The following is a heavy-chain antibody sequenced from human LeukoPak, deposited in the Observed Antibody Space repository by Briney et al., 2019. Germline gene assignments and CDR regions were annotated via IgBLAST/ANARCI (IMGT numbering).Heavy chain of an antibody. J-gene: IGHJ4*02. CDR1: GFTFSSYA. CDR2: ISGSGGNT. Sequence: GGSLRLSCAASGFTFSSYAMTWVRQAPGKGLEWVSAISGSGGNTYYADSVKGRFTISRDNSKNTLYLQMNSLRADDTAIYYCAKGTYSSSPRDYWGQGTLVTVSS. CDR3: AKGTYSSSPRDY. D-gene: IGHD6-6*01. V-gene: IGHV3-23*01.